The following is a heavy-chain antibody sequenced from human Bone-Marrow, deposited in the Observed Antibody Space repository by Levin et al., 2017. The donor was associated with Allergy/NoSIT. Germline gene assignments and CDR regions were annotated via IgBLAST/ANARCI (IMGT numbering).Heavy chain of an antibody. J-gene: IGHJ4*02. CDR1: GFTVSNSY. CDR3: ARGGPYGY. D-gene: IGHD3-16*01. CDR2: IYSAGST. V-gene: IGHV3-53*01. Sequence: GGSLRLSCAVSGFTVSNSYMSWVRQAPGKGLEWVSVIYSAGSTYYADSVRGQFTISRDNSKNTLFLQMNTLRAEDTAVDYCARGGPYGYWGQGTLVTVSS.